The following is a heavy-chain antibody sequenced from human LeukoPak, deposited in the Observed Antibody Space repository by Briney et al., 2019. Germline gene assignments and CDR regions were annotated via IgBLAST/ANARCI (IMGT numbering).Heavy chain of an antibody. CDR1: GGTFSSYA. Sequence: SVKVSCKASGGTFSSYAISWVRQAPGQGLEWMGGIIPIFGTANYAQKFQGRVTITADESTSTAYMELSSLRSEDTAVYYCASLGPTGYFDWLKPWGQGTLVTVSS. V-gene: IGHV1-69*13. D-gene: IGHD3-9*01. CDR2: IIPIFGTA. J-gene: IGHJ5*02. CDR3: ASLGPTGYFDWLKP.